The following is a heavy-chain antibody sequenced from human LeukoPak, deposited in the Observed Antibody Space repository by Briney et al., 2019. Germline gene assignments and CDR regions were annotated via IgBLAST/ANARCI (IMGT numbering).Heavy chain of an antibody. V-gene: IGHV3-11*06. CDR3: ARDRRDLDWLLSREYYYYYYGMDV. CDR2: ISSSSSYT. Sequence: GGSLRLSCAASGFTFSDYYMSWIRQAPGKGLEWVSYISSSSSYTNYADSVKGRFTISRDNAKNSLYLQMNSLRAEDTAVYYCARDRRDLDWLLSREYYYYYYGMDVWGKGTTVTVSS. D-gene: IGHD3-9*01. CDR1: GFTFSDYY. J-gene: IGHJ6*04.